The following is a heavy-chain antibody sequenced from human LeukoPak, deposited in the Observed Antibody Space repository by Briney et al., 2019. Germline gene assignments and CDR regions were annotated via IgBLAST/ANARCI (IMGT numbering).Heavy chain of an antibody. CDR1: GGSFSGYY. J-gene: IGHJ3*02. D-gene: IGHD2-2*01. Sequence: SETLSLTYAVYGGSFSGYYWSWIRQPPGKGLEWIGEINHSGSTNYNPSLKSRVTISVDTSKNQFSLKLSSVTAADTAVYYCARVGSYCSSTSCYEVNDAFDIWGQGTMVTVSS. CDR3: ARVGSYCSSTSCYEVNDAFDI. CDR2: INHSGST. V-gene: IGHV4-34*01.